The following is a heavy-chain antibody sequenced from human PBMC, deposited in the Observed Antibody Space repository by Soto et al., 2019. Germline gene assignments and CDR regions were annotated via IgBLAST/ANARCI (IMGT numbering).Heavy chain of an antibody. V-gene: IGHV3-7*01. Sequence: EVQLVESGGGLVQPGGSLRLSCAASGFTFSSYWMSWVRQAPGKGLEWVANIKQDGSEKYYVDSVKGRFTISRDNAKNSLYLQMNSRRAEDTAVYYCARIKYSYGPGYYFDYWGQGTLVTVSS. CDR3: ARIKYSYGPGYYFDY. CDR2: IKQDGSEK. D-gene: IGHD5-18*01. CDR1: GFTFSSYW. J-gene: IGHJ4*02.